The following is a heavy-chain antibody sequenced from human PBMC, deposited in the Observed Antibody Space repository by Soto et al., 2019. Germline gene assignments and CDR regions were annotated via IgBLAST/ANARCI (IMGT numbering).Heavy chain of an antibody. Sequence: GGSLRLSCAASGFTFSSYAMHWVRQAPGKGLEWVAVISYDGSNNYYADSVKGRFTISRDNSKNTLYLQMHSLGAEDTAVYCWARDCCDSSGYYNFDYWGQGTLVTVSS. D-gene: IGHD3-22*01. J-gene: IGHJ4*02. CDR1: GFTFSSYA. V-gene: IGHV3-30-3*01. CDR2: ISYDGSNN. CDR3: ARDCCDSSGYYNFDY.